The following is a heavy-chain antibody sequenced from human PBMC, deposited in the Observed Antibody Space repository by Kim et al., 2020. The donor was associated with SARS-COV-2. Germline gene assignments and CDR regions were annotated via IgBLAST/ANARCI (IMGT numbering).Heavy chain of an antibody. J-gene: IGHJ4*01. CDR3: ARGEGGWIQYSPIDY. CDR2: ISSSSSYT. CDR1: GFTFSSYS. D-gene: IGHD5-18*01. V-gene: IGHV3-21*01. Sequence: GGSLRLSCAASGFTFSSYSMNWVRQAPGKGLEWVSSISSSSSYTYYADSVKGRFTISRDNAKNSLYLQMNSLRAEDTAVYYCARGEGGWIQYSPIDYCG.